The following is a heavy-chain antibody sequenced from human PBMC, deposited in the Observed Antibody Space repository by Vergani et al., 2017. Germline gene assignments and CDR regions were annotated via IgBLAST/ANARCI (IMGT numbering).Heavy chain of an antibody. Sequence: QVQLVESGGGVVQPGRSLRLSCAAFGFTFNQYGMHWVRQAPGKGLEWVAVTWYDGNNKQYADSVKVRFTISRDNSKSTMYLQMNSLRDEDTGVYYCARDLRLLYNRFDPWGQGTLVTGSS. CDR3: ARDLRLLYNRFDP. CDR1: GFTFNQYG. D-gene: IGHD1-14*01. J-gene: IGHJ5*02. CDR2: TWYDGNNK. V-gene: IGHV3-33*01.